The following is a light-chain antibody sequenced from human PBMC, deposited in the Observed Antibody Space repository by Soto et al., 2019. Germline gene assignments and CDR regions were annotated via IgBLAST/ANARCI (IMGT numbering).Light chain of an antibody. CDR1: QSVSSS. CDR2: GAS. V-gene: IGKV3-20*01. CDR3: QQYGSSPAKT. Sequence: EIVMTQSPATLSVSPGERATLSCRASQSVSSSLAWYQQKPGQAPRLLIYGASSRATGIPDRFSGSGSGTDFTLTISRLEPEDFAVYYCQQYGSSPAKTFGQGTKVDIK. J-gene: IGKJ1*01.